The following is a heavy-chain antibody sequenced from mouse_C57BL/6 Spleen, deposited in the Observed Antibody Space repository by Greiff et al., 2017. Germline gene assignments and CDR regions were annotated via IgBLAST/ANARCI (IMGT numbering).Heavy chain of an antibody. J-gene: IGHJ1*03. Sequence: EVQLQQSGAELVKPGASAKLSCTASGFNIKDYYMHWVKQRTEQGLEWIGRIDPEDGETKYAPKVQGKATITADTSSNTAYLQLSSLTSEDTAVYYCARSRDYYGSSYGYFDVWGTGGTVSGAS. CDR2: IDPEDGET. CDR1: GFNIKDYY. V-gene: IGHV14-2*01. CDR3: ARSRDYYGSSYGYFDV. D-gene: IGHD1-1*01.